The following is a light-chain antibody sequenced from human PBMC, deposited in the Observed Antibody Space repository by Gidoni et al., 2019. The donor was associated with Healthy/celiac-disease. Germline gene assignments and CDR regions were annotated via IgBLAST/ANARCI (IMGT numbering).Light chain of an antibody. CDR2: GNS. J-gene: IGLJ2*01. CDR3: QSYDSSLSGVV. Sequence: QSVLTQPPSVSGAPGQRVTISCTGSSSNIGAGYEVHWYQQLPGTAPKPLSYGNSNRPSGVPDRFSGSKSGTSASLAITGLQAEDEADYYCQSYDSSLSGVVFGGGTKLTVL. V-gene: IGLV1-40*01. CDR1: SSNIGAGYE.